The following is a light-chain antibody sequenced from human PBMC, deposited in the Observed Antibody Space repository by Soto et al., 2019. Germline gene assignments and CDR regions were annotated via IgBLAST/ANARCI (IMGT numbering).Light chain of an antibody. V-gene: IGKV4-1*01. CDR2: WAS. J-gene: IGKJ2*01. Sequence: DIVMTQSPDSLAVSLGERATINCKSRQSVLSSSNNKNYLAWYQQKPGQPPRLLIYWASTRESGVPDRFSGSGSVTDFTHTIGILQAEDVAVYCCQQDFSCLSYSFGQWNKLEIE. CDR3: QQDFSCLSYS. CDR1: QSVLSSSNNKNY.